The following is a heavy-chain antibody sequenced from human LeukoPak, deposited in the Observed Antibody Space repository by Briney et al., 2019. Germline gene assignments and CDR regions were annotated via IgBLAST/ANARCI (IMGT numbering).Heavy chain of an antibody. D-gene: IGHD6-19*01. J-gene: IGHJ3*02. CDR1: GGSFSGYY. CDR3: ARVSSGWSPNAFDI. CDR2: INHSGST. V-gene: IGHV4-34*01. Sequence: PSETLSLTCAVYGGSFSGYYWSWIRQPPGKGLEWIGEINHSGSTNYNPSLKSRVTISVDTSKNQFSLKLSSVTAADTAVYYCARVSSGWSPNAFDIWGQGTMVTVSS.